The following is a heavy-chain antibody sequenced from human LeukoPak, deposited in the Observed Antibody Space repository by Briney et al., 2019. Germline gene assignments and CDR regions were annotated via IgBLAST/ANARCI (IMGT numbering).Heavy chain of an antibody. Sequence: SETLSLTCAVYGGSFSRYYWTWIRQPPGKGLEWIGEINHSGSANYNPSLKSRVTISLDTSKNQFSLKLSSVTAADTAVYYCARKAYCGGDCYSFDYWGQGTLVTVSS. CDR2: INHSGSA. CDR1: GGSFSRYY. V-gene: IGHV4-34*01. J-gene: IGHJ4*02. CDR3: ARKAYCGGDCYSFDY. D-gene: IGHD2-21*02.